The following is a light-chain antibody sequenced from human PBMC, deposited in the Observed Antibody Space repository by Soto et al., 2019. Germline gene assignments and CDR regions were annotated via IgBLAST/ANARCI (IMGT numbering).Light chain of an antibody. CDR1: SSDVGGYNY. J-gene: IGLJ1*01. CDR2: DVS. V-gene: IGLV2-14*01. CDR3: SSYTSSSTLYV. Sequence: QSALTQPASVSGSPGQSITISCTGTSSDVGGYNYVSWYQQHPGKAPKLMIYDVSNRPSGVSNCFSGSKSGNTASLTISGFQAEDEADYYCSSYTSSSTLYVFGTGTKVTVL.